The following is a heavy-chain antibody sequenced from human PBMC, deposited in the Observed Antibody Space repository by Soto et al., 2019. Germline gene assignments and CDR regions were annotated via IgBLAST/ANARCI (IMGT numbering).Heavy chain of an antibody. D-gene: IGHD3-22*01. CDR3: ARAPRDSSGYSFEY. Sequence: QVQLVQSGAEVKKPGSSVKVSCKASGGTFGSYAISWVRQAPGQGLEWMGGIITIFGSANYAQKFQGRVTITADESTGTAYMELRSLRSDDTAVYYCARAPRDSSGYSFEYWGQGTLVTVSS. CDR2: IITIFGSA. V-gene: IGHV1-69*01. CDR1: GGTFGSYA. J-gene: IGHJ4*02.